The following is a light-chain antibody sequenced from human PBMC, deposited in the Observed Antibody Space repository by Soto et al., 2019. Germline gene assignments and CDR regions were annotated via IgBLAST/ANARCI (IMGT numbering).Light chain of an antibody. J-gene: IGLJ1*01. Sequence: QSVLTQPPSASGSPGQSVTISCTGTSSDVGGYNYVSWYQQLPSKAPKLMIYEVSKRPSGVPDRFSGSKSGNTASLTVSGLQAEDEADYYCSSYAGSNRVFGTGTKVTVL. CDR2: EVS. CDR1: SSDVGGYNY. CDR3: SSYAGSNRV. V-gene: IGLV2-8*01.